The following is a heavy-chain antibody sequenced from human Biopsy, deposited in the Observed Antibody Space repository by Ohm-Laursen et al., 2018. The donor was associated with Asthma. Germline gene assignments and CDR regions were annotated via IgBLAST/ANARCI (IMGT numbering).Heavy chain of an antibody. CDR1: YGSITSGGYY. J-gene: IGHJ4*02. V-gene: IGHV4-31*03. D-gene: IGHD3-22*01. Sequence: TLSLTCTVSYGSITSGGYYWTWIRQHPGKGPEWIGFIYYSGSTYYNPSLKSRVSISIDTSKNQFSLKLSSVTAADTAVYYRARAQDYYDSRGYYRSFDYWGQGTLVTVSS. CDR3: ARAQDYYDSRGYYRSFDY. CDR2: IYYSGST.